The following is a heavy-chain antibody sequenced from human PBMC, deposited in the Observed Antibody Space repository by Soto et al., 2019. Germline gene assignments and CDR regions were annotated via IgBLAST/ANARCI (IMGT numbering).Heavy chain of an antibody. CDR3: ARVIAARQRGLGY. J-gene: IGHJ4*02. V-gene: IGHV1-46*01. Sequence: QVQLVQSGAEAMKPGASVKVSCKASAYTFTSYYMHWVRQAPGQALEWMGIINPSGGSTSYAQKFQGRVTMTRDTSTSTVYMELSSLRSEDTAVYYCARVIAARQRGLGYWGQGTLVTVSS. D-gene: IGHD6-6*01. CDR2: INPSGGST. CDR1: AYTFTSYY.